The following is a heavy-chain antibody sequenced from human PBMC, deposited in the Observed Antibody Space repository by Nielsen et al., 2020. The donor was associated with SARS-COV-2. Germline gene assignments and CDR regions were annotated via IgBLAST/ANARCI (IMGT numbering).Heavy chain of an antibody. V-gene: IGHV3-13*01. Sequence: GESLKISCAASGFTFSSYDMHWVRQAIGKGLEWVSAIGTAGDTYYPGSVKGRFTISRENAKNSLYLQMNSLRAGDTAVYYCARGGTIFGVYYYGMDVWGQVTTVTVSS. CDR2: IGTAGDT. J-gene: IGHJ6*02. CDR1: GFTFSSYD. CDR3: ARGGTIFGVYYYGMDV. D-gene: IGHD3-3*01.